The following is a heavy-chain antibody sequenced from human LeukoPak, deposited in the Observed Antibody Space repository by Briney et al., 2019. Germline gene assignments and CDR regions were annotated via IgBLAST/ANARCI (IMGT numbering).Heavy chain of an antibody. CDR1: GYSISSGYY. V-gene: IGHV4-38-2*02. J-gene: IGHJ4*02. CDR2: VYHSGST. CDR3: ARDAVTSSWKY. D-gene: IGHD6-13*01. Sequence: KPSETLSLTCSVSGYSISSGYYWAWIRQPPGKGLEWIGSVYHSGSTYYNPSLKSRLTMSVDTSKNQFSLKSYSVTAADTAVYYCARDAVTSSWKYWGQGSLVTVSS.